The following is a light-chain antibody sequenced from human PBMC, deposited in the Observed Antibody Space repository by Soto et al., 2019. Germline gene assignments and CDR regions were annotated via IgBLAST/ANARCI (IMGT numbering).Light chain of an antibody. J-gene: IGLJ2*01. CDR1: SSDVGGYNY. CDR2: EVS. Sequence: QSALTQPPSASGSPGQSVTISCTGTSSDVGGYNYVSWYQQYPGKAPKLMIYEVSKRPSGVPDRFSGSKSANTASLTVSGLQAEDGADYYCSSYAGSNNFVVFGGGTKLTVL. CDR3: SSYAGSNNFVV. V-gene: IGLV2-8*01.